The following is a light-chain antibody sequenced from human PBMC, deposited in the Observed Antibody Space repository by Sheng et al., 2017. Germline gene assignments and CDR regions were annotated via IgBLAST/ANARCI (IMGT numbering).Light chain of an antibody. CDR3: QQYDNLPYT. CDR2: GAS. CDR1: QDVSTY. Sequence: DIQMTQSPSSLSASVGDRVTITCRASQDVSTYLNWYQQKPGKAPKLLIYGASSLETGVPSRFSGSGSGTHFTFTISSLQPEDIATYFCQQYDNLPYTFGQGTKLEI. V-gene: IGKV1-33*01. J-gene: IGKJ2*01.